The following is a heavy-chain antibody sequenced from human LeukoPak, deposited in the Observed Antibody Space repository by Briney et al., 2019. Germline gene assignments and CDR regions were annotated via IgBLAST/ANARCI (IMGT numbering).Heavy chain of an antibody. V-gene: IGHV3-21*01. Sequence: PGGSLRLSCPASGFTFSDYSMSWVRQAPGKGLEWVSSISSSSDYIYYADSVKGRFTISRDNARNSLYLQMNSLRAEDTAVYYCARSRSVSNYKGMDVWDQGTTVTVSS. CDR1: GFTFSDYS. J-gene: IGHJ6*02. D-gene: IGHD5/OR15-5a*01. CDR2: ISSSSDYI. CDR3: ARSRSVSNYKGMDV.